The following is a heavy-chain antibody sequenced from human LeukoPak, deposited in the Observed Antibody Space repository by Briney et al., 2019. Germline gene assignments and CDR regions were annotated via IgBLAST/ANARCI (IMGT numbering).Heavy chain of an antibody. CDR1: GFTFSSYG. Sequence: PGGSLRLSCAASGFTFSSYGMSWVRQAPGKGLEWIGEINHSGSTNYNPSLKSRVTISVDTSKNQFSLKLSSVTAADTAVYYCARGAGGVPLDYWGQGTLVTVSS. CDR2: INHSGST. D-gene: IGHD1-1*01. CDR3: ARGAGGVPLDY. J-gene: IGHJ4*02. V-gene: IGHV4-34*01.